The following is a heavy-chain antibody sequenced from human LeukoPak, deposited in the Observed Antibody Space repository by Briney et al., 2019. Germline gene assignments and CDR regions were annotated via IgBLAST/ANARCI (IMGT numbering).Heavy chain of an antibody. V-gene: IGHV4-39*07. Sequence: SSETLSLTCTVSGGSISSSSYYWGWIRQPPGKGLEWIGSIYYSGSTYYNPSLKSRVTISVDTSKNQFSLKLSSVTAADTAVYYCASFSAGDGGGFDYWGQGTLVTVSS. D-gene: IGHD7-27*01. J-gene: IGHJ4*02. CDR1: GGSISSSSYY. CDR3: ASFSAGDGGGFDY. CDR2: IYYSGST.